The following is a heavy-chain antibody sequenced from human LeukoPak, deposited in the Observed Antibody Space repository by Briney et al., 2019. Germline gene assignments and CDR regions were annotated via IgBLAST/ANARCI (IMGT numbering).Heavy chain of an antibody. CDR1: GYTFSDYY. D-gene: IGHD1-20*01. J-gene: IGHJ4*02. CDR3: ARGAPLNCDGYNCYLFYLDY. V-gene: IGHV1-2*02. CDR2: LHTDSGGT. Sequence: EASVKVSCKASGYTFSDYYIYWVRQTPGQGLEWMGWLHTDSGGTTYGRQFQGRITMTRETSISTAYMELSSLRSDDMAVYYCARGAPLNCDGYNCYLFYLDYWGQGSLVTVFS.